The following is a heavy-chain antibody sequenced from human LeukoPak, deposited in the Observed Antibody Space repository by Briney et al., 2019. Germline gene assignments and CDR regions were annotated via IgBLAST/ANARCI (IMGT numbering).Heavy chain of an antibody. CDR3: AKGTLTIVGATGWFDP. V-gene: IGHV3-23*01. D-gene: IGHD1-26*01. CDR2: ISGSGGST. J-gene: IGHJ5*02. Sequence: GGSLRLSCAASESPFSSYAMGWVGQAPGKGLEWVSAISGSGGSTYYADSVKGRFTISRDNSKNTLYLQMNSLRAEDTAVYYCAKGTLTIVGATGWFDPWGQGTLVTVSS. CDR1: ESPFSSYA.